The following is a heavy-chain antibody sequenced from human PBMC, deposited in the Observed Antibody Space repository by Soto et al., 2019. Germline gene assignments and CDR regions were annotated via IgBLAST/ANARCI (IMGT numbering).Heavy chain of an antibody. CDR1: GGSISSGGYY. Sequence: SETLSLTCTVSGGSISSGGYYWSWIRQHPGKGLEWIGYIYYSGSTYCNPSLKSRVTISVDTSKNQFSLKLSSVTAADTAVYYCAIGSYSNYVWFDPWGQGTLVTVSS. CDR3: AIGSYSNYVWFDP. CDR2: IYYSGST. J-gene: IGHJ5*02. V-gene: IGHV4-31*03. D-gene: IGHD4-4*01.